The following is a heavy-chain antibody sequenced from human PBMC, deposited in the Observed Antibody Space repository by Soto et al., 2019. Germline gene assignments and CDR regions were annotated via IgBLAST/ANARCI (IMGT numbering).Heavy chain of an antibody. Sequence: PVGSPRLSCVGSGFSFSNFAIHWIRQAPGRGLEWVAVISSDGNTRSYADSVKGRFTISRDNSKKTLYLQMNSLRPGDTALYYCASGNPDVWGQGTSVTVSS. V-gene: IGHV3-30*03. CDR1: GFSFSNFA. J-gene: IGHJ6*02. CDR3: ASGNPDV. CDR2: ISSDGNTR.